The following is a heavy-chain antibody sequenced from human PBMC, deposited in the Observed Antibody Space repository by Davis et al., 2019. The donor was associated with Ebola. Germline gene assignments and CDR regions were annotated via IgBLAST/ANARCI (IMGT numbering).Heavy chain of an antibody. J-gene: IGHJ4*02. CDR2: ISVYNGNT. CDR3: AREGVLVVGATPLDY. Sequence: ASVKVSCKASGYTFTSYGISWVRQAPGQGLEWMGWISVYNGNTNYAQKLQGRVTMTTDTSTSTAYMELRSLRSDDTAVYYCAREGVLVVGATPLDYWGQGTLVTVSS. V-gene: IGHV1-18*01. D-gene: IGHD1-26*01. CDR1: GYTFTSYG.